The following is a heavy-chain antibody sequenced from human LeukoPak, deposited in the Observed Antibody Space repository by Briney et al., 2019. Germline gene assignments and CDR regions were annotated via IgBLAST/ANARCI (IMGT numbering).Heavy chain of an antibody. CDR3: ARLKQQLVIDY. CDR2: TYYSGST. J-gene: IGHJ4*02. CDR1: GGSISSYY. Sequence: SETLSLTCTVSGGSISSYYWSWIRQPPGKGLEWIGYTYYSGSTNYNPSLKSRVTISVDTSKNQFSLKLSSVTAADTAVYYCARLKQQLVIDYWGQGTLVTVSS. V-gene: IGHV4-59*01. D-gene: IGHD6-13*01.